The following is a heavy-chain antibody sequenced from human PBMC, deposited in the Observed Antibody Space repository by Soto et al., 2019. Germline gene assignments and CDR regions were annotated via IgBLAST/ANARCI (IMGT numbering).Heavy chain of an antibody. CDR2: MYSGGTT. D-gene: IGHD6-19*01. J-gene: IGHJ4*02. CDR3: ARGSGSLYYFHY. CDR1: GFNVSTNY. Sequence: GGSLRLSCAASGFNVSTNYMTWVLQAPGKGLEWVSVMYSGGTTYYADSVKGRFIISRDNFKNILYLQMNNLRAEDTALYYCARGSGSLYYFHYWGQGTLVTVSS. V-gene: IGHV3-53*01.